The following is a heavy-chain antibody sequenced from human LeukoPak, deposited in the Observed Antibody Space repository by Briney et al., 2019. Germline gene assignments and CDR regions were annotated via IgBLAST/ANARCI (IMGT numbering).Heavy chain of an antibody. Sequence: GGSLRLSCAASGFTFSSYGMHWVRQAPGKGLEWVAVIPYDGSNKYYADSVKGRFTISRDNSKNTLYLQMNSLRAEDTAVYHCAKEDIVVVVAAPQYGMDVWGQGTTVTVSS. J-gene: IGHJ6*02. CDR1: GFTFSSYG. CDR2: IPYDGSNK. V-gene: IGHV3-30*18. D-gene: IGHD2-15*01. CDR3: AKEDIVVVVAAPQYGMDV.